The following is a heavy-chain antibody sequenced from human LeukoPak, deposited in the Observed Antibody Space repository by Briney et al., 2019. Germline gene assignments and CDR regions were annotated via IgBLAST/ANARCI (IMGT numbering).Heavy chain of an antibody. CDR3: ARRGMPNEKDAFDM. D-gene: IGHD3-16*01. CDR1: GFTFSSYG. V-gene: IGHV3-30*03. CDR2: ISYDGSNK. Sequence: PGGSLRLSCAASGFTFSSYGMRWVRQAPGKGLEWVAVISYDGSNKYYADSVKGRFTISRDSSKNTLYLQMNSLRAEDSALYYCARRGMPNEKDAFDMWGQGTMVTVSS. J-gene: IGHJ3*02.